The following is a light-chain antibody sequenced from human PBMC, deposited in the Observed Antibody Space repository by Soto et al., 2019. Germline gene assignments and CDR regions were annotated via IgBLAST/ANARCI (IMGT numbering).Light chain of an antibody. CDR2: EVT. CDR1: RDDIGAYDY. J-gene: IGLJ2*01. Sequence: QSVLTQPASVSGSPGQSITISCAGTRDDIGAYDYVSWYQQHPGSAPKLLVYEVTNRPSGVSDRFSGSKSGNTASLTISRLQAEDEANYYCNSYTNSSAVVFGGGTKVTVL. CDR3: NSYTNSSAVV. V-gene: IGLV2-14*01.